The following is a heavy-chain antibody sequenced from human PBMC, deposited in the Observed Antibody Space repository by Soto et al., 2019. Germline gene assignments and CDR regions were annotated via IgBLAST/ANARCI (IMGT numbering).Heavy chain of an antibody. Sequence: QVQLVQSGAEVKKTGASVKVSCKTSGYSCTDYGITWVRQAPGQGPEWMGWISTYDGNTNDAQSLQGRVTMTTDTSTNTDHMELRSRRSDDTAVYYCARARYSSTWNINPPFDYWGQGTLVTVSS. CDR3: ARARYSSTWNINPPFDY. D-gene: IGHD6-13*01. V-gene: IGHV1-18*01. CDR1: GYSCTDYG. CDR2: ISTYDGNT. J-gene: IGHJ4*02.